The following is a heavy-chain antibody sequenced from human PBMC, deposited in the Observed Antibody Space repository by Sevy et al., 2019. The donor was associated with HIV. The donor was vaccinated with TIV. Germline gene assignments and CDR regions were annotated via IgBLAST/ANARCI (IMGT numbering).Heavy chain of an antibody. CDR3: ARGPHHYYDSSAFFDY. CDR1: GLTFSSYE. D-gene: IGHD3-22*01. CDR2: IISSGSSK. J-gene: IGHJ4*02. Sequence: GGSLRLSCAASGLTFSSYEMNWVRQAPGKGLEWVSNIISSGSSKYYADSVKGRFTISRDNAKNSLFLQMNSLRAEDTAVYYCARGPHHYYDSSAFFDYWGQGTLVTVSS. V-gene: IGHV3-48*03.